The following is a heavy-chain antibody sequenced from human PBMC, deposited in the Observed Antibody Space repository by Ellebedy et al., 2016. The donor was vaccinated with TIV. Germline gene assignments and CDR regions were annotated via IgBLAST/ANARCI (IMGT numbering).Heavy chain of an antibody. D-gene: IGHD6-13*01. J-gene: IGHJ4*02. V-gene: IGHV6-1*01. CDR3: ARMGYSRTLPYLDY. CDR2: TYYRSKWYN. Sequence: MPSETLSLTCAISGDSVSSNSVAWNWNRQSPSRGLEWLGRTYYRSKWYNDYAASVKSRITINPDTSKNQFSLQLNAVTPEDTAVYYCARMGYSRTLPYLDYWGQGTLVTVSS. CDR1: GDSVSSNSVA.